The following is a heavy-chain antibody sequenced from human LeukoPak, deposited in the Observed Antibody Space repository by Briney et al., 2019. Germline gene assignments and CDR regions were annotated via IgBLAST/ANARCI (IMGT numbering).Heavy chain of an antibody. V-gene: IGHV4-34*01. CDR2: INHSGST. CDR3: ARISGYRNAFDI. Sequence: SETLSLTCAVYGGSFSGYYWSWIRQPPGKGLEWIGEINHSGSTNYNPSLKSRVTISVDTSKNQFSLKLSSVTAADTAVYYCARISGYRNAFDIWGQGTMVTISS. J-gene: IGHJ3*02. CDR1: GGSFSGYY. D-gene: IGHD3-22*01.